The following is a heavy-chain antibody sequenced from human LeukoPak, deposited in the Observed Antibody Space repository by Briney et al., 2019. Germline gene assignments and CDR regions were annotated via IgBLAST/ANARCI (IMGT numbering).Heavy chain of an antibody. CDR2: IYISGTT. D-gene: IGHD2-21*02. Sequence: SETLSLTCTVSDDSIGSYYWNWIRQPAGKGLEWIGRIYISGTTNYNAALKSRVTISVDMSKNQFSLKLSSVTAADTAVYYCARGQGDWIGREGPYFDYWGQGTLVTVSS. J-gene: IGHJ4*02. CDR3: ARGQGDWIGREGPYFDY. CDR1: DDSIGSYY. V-gene: IGHV4-4*07.